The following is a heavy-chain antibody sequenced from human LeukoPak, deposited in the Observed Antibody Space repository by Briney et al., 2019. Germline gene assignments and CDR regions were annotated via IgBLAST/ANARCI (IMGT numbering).Heavy chain of an antibody. V-gene: IGHV3-23*01. CDR2: ISGGGGST. D-gene: IGHD3-3*01. CDR3: AKGYDFWSGNGMDV. J-gene: IGHJ6*02. Sequence: GGSLRLSCAASGFTFSFYTMHWVRQAPGKGLEWVSAISGGGGSTYYADSVKGRFTISRDNSESTLYLQMNSLRAEDTAAYYCAKGYDFWSGNGMDVWGQGTTVTVSS. CDR1: GFTFSFYT.